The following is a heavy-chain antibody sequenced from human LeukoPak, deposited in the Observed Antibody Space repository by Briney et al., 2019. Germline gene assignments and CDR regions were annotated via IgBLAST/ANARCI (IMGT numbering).Heavy chain of an antibody. CDR1: GGSFSGYY. CDR2: INHSGST. Sequence: SETLSLTCAVYGGSFSGYYWSWIRQPPGKGLEWIGEINHSGSTNYNPSLKSRVTISVDTSKNQFSLKLSSVTAADTAVYYCAREGSRVRRQTGTTRRLWFDPWGQGTLVTVSS. CDR3: AREGSRVRRQTGTTRRLWFDP. J-gene: IGHJ5*02. V-gene: IGHV4-34*01. D-gene: IGHD1-7*01.